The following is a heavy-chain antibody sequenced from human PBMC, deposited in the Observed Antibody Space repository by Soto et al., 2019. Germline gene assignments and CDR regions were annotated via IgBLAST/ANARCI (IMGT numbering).Heavy chain of an antibody. Sequence: GKSLKISCKGSGYSFAGYWITWVRQKPGKGLEWMGRIDPSDSQTYYSPSFRGHVTISVTKSITTVFLQWSSLRASDTARYYCARQIYDSDTGPNFQYYFDSWGQGTPVTVSS. D-gene: IGHD3-22*01. CDR2: IDPSDSQT. J-gene: IGHJ4*02. V-gene: IGHV5-10-1*01. CDR3: ARQIYDSDTGPNFQYYFDS. CDR1: GYSFAGYW.